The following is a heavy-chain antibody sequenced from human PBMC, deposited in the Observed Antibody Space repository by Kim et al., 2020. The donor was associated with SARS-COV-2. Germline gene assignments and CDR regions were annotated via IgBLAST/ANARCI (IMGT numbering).Heavy chain of an antibody. Sequence: AESVKGRFTISRDDSKNSLNLQMNSLKTEDTAVYYCARGRPLGGKYAIDYWGQGTLVTVSS. CDR3: ARGRPLGGKYAIDY. J-gene: IGHJ4*02. D-gene: IGHD1-26*01. V-gene: IGHV3-72*01.